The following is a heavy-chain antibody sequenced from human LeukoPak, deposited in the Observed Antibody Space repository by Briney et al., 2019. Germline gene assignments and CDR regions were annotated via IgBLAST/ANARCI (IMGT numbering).Heavy chain of an antibody. Sequence: GGSLRHSRAASGLTLRSYVMSWVRQAPRKGVGWVSVICGNGGGTYYAGSVKGPFTMSRDNSKNTLYLQMNSLRAEEPAVYFSARESSHLDMWGRGTMVTVSS. CDR3: ARESSHLDM. D-gene: IGHD3-16*02. CDR2: ICGNGGGT. J-gene: IGHJ3*02. CDR1: GLTLRSYV. V-gene: IGHV3-23*01.